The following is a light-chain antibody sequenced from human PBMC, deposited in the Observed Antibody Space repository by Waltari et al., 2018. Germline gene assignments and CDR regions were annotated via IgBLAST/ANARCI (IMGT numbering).Light chain of an antibody. V-gene: IGKV3-20*01. CDR2: AAS. J-gene: IGKJ4*01. Sequence: EIVLTQSPDTLSLSPGERATFSCRASETVTNNYLAWYQQKSGQAPTLLIYAASRRATCIPDRFTASCSGTDFTLPITRLEPEDFALYFCQQYANSRPLTFGGGTEVV. CDR3: QQYANSRPLT. CDR1: ETVTNNY.